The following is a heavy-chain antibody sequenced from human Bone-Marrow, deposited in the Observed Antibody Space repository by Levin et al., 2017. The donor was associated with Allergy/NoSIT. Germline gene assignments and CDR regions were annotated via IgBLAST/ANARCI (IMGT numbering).Heavy chain of an antibody. J-gene: IGHJ5*02. V-gene: IGHV3-21*01. CDR2: ITSSSSYI. CDR3: ARGLEYSGLP. CDR1: GFTFSTYT. D-gene: IGHD5-12*01. Sequence: ETLSLTCAASGFTFSTYTMNWVRQAPGKGLDWVSSITSSSSYIYYADSVKGRFTISRENAKNSLYLQMNSLRVEDTAVYYCARGLEYSGLPWGQGTLVTVS.